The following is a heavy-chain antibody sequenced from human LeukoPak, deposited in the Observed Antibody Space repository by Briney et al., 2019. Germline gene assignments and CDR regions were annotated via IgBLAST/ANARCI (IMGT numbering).Heavy chain of an antibody. V-gene: IGHV4-30-4*08. CDR1: GGSISSGDDY. J-gene: IGHJ3*02. D-gene: IGHD2-21*02. CDR2: IYYSGST. Sequence: SETLSLTCTVSGGSISSGDDYWSWIRQPPGKGLEWIGYIYYSGSTYCNPSLKSRVTMSVDTSKNQFSLKLSSVTAADTAVYYCARDHPEAYCGGDCYSYAFDIWGQGTMVTVSS. CDR3: ARDHPEAYCGGDCYSYAFDI.